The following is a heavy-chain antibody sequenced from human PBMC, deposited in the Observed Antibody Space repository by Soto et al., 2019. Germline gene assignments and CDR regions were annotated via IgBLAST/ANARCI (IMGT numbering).Heavy chain of an antibody. V-gene: IGHV1-46*01. CDR1: GYTFVDYF. J-gene: IGHJ4*02. D-gene: IGHD2-21*01. CDR2: ISLRHHST. CDR3: TRELYSCGAECPYSMDY. Sequence: ASVKVSCKTSGYTFVDYFIHWVRQAPGQGLEWMGIISLRHHSTSYAQKCQDRLSVTRDPSSTTIYMELSSQRSEDTATYYCTRELYSCGAECPYSMDYWGQGTPFTVSS.